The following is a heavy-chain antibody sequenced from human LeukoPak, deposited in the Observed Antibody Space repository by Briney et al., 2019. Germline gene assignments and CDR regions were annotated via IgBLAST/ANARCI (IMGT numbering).Heavy chain of an antibody. CDR2: INSDGSST. V-gene: IGHV3-74*01. D-gene: IGHD6-19*01. CDR3: ARKGAVAGTVDY. J-gene: IGHJ4*02. Sequence: GGSLRLSCAASGFTFSSYSMNWVRQAPGKGLVWVARINSDGSSTTYADSVKGRFTISRDNAKNMLYLQMGSLRAEDTAVYYCARKGAVAGTVDYWGQGTLVTVSS. CDR1: GFTFSSYS.